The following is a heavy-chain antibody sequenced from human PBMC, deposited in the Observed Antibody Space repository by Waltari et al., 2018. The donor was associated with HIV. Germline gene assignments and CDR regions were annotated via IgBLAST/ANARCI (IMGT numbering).Heavy chain of an antibody. J-gene: IGHJ5*02. Sequence: EVQLVEYGGGLVQPGGSLRLSCAASGFTFRSYWMSWVRQAPGKGLEWVANIKQDGSEKYYVDSVKGRFTISRDNAKNSLYLQMNSLRAEDTAVYYCARGLGPGWFDPWGQGTLVTVSS. CDR1: GFTFRSYW. D-gene: IGHD1-26*01. CDR3: ARGLGPGWFDP. CDR2: IKQDGSEK. V-gene: IGHV3-7*04.